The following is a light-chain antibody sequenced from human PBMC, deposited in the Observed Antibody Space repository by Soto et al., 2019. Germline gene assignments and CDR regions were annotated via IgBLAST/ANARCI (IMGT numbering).Light chain of an antibody. CDR1: QSVAAKY. Sequence: EIVLTQSPGTLSLSPGERATLSCRASQSVAAKYLAWYQQKPGQAPRLLIHGASNRATGLPDRVSGSGSGTDFTLTIFGLEPEDFAVYYCHQYGTMFNFGGGTKVEIK. J-gene: IGKJ4*01. V-gene: IGKV3-20*01. CDR2: GAS. CDR3: HQYGTMFN.